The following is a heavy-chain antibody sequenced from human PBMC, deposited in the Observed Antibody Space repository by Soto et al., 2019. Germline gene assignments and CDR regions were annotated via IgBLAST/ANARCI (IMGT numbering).Heavy chain of an antibody. Sequence: ASVKVSCKASGYTFTSYDINWVRQATGQGLEWMGWMNPNSGNTGYAQKFQGRVTMTRNTSISTAYMELSSLRSEDTAVYYCARVAGTFYYCYGMDVWGQGTTVTVSS. J-gene: IGHJ6*02. V-gene: IGHV1-8*01. D-gene: IGHD6-19*01. CDR1: GYTFTSYD. CDR3: ARVAGTFYYCYGMDV. CDR2: MNPNSGNT.